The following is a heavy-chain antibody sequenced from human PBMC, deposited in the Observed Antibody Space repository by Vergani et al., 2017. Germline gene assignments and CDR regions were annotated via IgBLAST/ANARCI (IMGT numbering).Heavy chain of an antibody. Sequence: EVQLLESGGGLVQPGGSLRLSCAASGFTFSSYAMSWVRQAPGKVLEWVSGISWNSGSIGYADSVKGRFTISRDNAKNSLYLQMNSLRAEDTALYYCAKDIRDYGDYQGGAFDIWGQGTMVTVSS. CDR2: ISWNSGSI. CDR1: GFTFSSYA. CDR3: AKDIRDYGDYQGGAFDI. J-gene: IGHJ3*02. D-gene: IGHD4-17*01. V-gene: IGHV3-9*01.